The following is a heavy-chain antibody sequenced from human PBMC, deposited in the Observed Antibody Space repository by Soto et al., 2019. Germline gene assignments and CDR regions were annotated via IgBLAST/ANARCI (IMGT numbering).Heavy chain of an antibody. CDR1: GFTFSNYA. Sequence: EVQLLESGGGLVQPGGSLRLSCAASGFTFSNYAMSWVRQAPGKGLEWVSTVSGSRGGTYYSDSVKGRFTISKDNSKHTLYLQMNSLRAEDTAVYYCARSHSHTWSSFDYWGQGTLVTVSS. V-gene: IGHV3-23*01. D-gene: IGHD6-13*01. J-gene: IGHJ4*02. CDR2: VSGSRGGT. CDR3: ARSHSHTWSSFDY.